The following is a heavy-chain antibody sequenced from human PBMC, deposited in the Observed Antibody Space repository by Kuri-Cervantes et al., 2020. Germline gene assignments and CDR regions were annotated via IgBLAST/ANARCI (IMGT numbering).Heavy chain of an antibody. CDR1: GFTFSSYW. Sequence: GGSLRLSCAASGFTFSSYWMSWVRQAPGKGLEWVANIKQDGSEKYYVDSVKGRFTISRDNAKNSLYLQMNSLRAEDTAVYYCARDRGYSYGYRHAFDIWGQGIMVTGSS. V-gene: IGHV3-7*01. J-gene: IGHJ3*02. CDR3: ARDRGYSYGYRHAFDI. D-gene: IGHD5-18*01. CDR2: IKQDGSEK.